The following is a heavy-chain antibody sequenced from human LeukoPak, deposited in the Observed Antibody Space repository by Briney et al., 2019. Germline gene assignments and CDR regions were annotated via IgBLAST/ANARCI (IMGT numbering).Heavy chain of an antibody. V-gene: IGHV4-31*03. CDR3: VSRPYNRRNTYHGVFDY. D-gene: IGHD1/OR15-1a*01. Sequence: TLSLXXTVSGXSXGSAGYFWTWIRQHPGKGLEWIGYISYSGSISYNPALESRVAISLEKSKNQFSLKLSSVTAADTAMYYCVSRPYNRRNTYHGVFDYWGRGALVTVSS. J-gene: IGHJ4*02. CDR1: GXSXGSAGYF. CDR2: ISYSGSI.